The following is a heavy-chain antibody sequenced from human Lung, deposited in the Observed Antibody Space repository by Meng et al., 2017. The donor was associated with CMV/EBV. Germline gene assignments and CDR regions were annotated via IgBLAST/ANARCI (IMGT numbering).Heavy chain of an antibody. CDR3: AGAFGTGMDV. CDR2: IGSGYDT. V-gene: IGHV3-13*01. J-gene: IGHJ6*02. CDR1: GFTFSTYD. Sequence: GGSLRLFYAASGFTFSTYDMHWVRQATGKGLEWVSAIGSGYDTSYLGSVKGRFTISREDDRNPLYLQMNSLRVEDTAVEYCAGAFGTGMDVWGQGTTVTVSS. D-gene: IGHD3-16*01.